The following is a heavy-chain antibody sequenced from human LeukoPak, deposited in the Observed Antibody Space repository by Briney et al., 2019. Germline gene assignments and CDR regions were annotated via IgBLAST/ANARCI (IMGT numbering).Heavy chain of an antibody. CDR1: GGSFSGYY. CDR2: INHSGST. Sequence: SETLSLTCAVSGGSFSGYYWSWIRQPPGQGLEWIGEINHSGSTNYNPSLKSRVTISVDTSKNQFSLKLSSVTAADTAVYYCARGNRGVMLYYYYMDVWGKGTTVTVSS. CDR3: ARGNRGVMLYYYYMDV. J-gene: IGHJ6*03. V-gene: IGHV4-34*01. D-gene: IGHD3-16*01.